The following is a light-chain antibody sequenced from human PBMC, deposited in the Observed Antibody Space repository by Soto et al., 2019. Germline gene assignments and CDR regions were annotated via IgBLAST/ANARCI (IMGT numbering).Light chain of an antibody. CDR1: QTVRNNY. CDR2: GAS. Sequence: EFVLTQSPGTLSLSPGERATLSCRASQTVRNNYLAWYQQKPGQAPRLLIYGASSRAAGIPDRSSGSGSGTAFTLTISRLEAEDSAVYYCQQYGAAPRTFGQGTKVDIK. J-gene: IGKJ1*01. V-gene: IGKV3-20*01. CDR3: QQYGAAPRT.